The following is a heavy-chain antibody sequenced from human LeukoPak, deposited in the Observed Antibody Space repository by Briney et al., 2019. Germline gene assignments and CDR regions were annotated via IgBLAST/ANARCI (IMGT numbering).Heavy chain of an antibody. J-gene: IGHJ4*02. CDR1: GFTVTNYA. CDR2: ISGRDDST. D-gene: IGHD3-9*01. CDR3: AKWGDYDILTGYYDPDC. V-gene: IGHV3-23*01. Sequence: GGSLRLSCAAPGFTVTNYAMYWLRQAPGKGLEWVSAISGRDDSTYYADSVKGRFTISRDTSKNTLFLQMNSLRAEDTAVYYCAKWGDYDILTGYYDPDCWGQGTLVTVSS.